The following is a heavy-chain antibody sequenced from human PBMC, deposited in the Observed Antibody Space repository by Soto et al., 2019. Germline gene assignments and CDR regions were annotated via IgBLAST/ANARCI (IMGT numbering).Heavy chain of an antibody. D-gene: IGHD1-26*01. J-gene: IGHJ5*02. CDR3: TTAPQRALTEATARS. CDR2: IKSKIDGGTT. Sequence: EVQLVESGGGLVKPGGSLRLSCTVSGFIVSSAWMNWVRQAPGKGLEWVGRIKSKIDGGTTDYAAPVQGRFTISLEDSKNMLYLQMESLRTEDTAVYYCTTAPQRALTEATARSCGQGTLVTVSS. V-gene: IGHV3-15*07. CDR1: GFIVSSAW.